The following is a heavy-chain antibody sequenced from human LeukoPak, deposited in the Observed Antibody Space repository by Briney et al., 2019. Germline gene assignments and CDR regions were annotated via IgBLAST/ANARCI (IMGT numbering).Heavy chain of an antibody. J-gene: IGHJ4*02. V-gene: IGHV1-46*01. CDR2: IDTTNGST. D-gene: IGHD2-8*01. Sequence: ASLKVSCKASLYTFTTSYIQGVRQAPGHRPEWVGIIDTTNGSTALAQKFQGTVNMTRNTSTRTVYMVLSDLTSEDTAIYDCAGEQNGGTYCYDYWGQGTLVTVSS. CDR1: LYTFTTSY. CDR3: AGEQNGGTYCYDY.